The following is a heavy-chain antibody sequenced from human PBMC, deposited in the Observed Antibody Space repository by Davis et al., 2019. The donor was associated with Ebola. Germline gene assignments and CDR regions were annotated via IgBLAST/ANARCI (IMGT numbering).Heavy chain of an antibody. CDR3: ARVVYYYDSSGYMDS. J-gene: IGHJ4*02. D-gene: IGHD3-22*01. Sequence: AASVKVSCKASGYTFTSYHMHWVRQAPGQGLEWMGIINPSGGTTSYAQKFQGRVTMTRDTSTSTVYMELSSLRSEDTAVYYCARVVYYYDSSGYMDSWGQGTLVTVSS. CDR2: INPSGGTT. V-gene: IGHV1-46*03. CDR1: GYTFTSYH.